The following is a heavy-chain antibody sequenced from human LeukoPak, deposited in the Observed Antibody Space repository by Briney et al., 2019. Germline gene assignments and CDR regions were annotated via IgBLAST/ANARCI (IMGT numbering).Heavy chain of an antibody. CDR2: IYYSGST. Sequence: KPSETLSLTCTVSGGSISNYYWSWIRQPPGMGLEWIGNIYYSGSTNHNPSLKSRVTISVETSKNQLSLKLSSVTAADTAVYYCARRTDSGSWYFDLWGRGTLVTVSS. CDR1: GGSISNYY. D-gene: IGHD6-6*01. V-gene: IGHV4-59*01. CDR3: ARRTDSGSWYFDL. J-gene: IGHJ2*01.